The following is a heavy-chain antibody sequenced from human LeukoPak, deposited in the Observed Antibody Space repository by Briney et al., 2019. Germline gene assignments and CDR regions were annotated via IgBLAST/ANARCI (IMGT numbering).Heavy chain of an antibody. D-gene: IGHD3-22*01. J-gene: IGHJ4*02. Sequence: ASVKVSCKASGYTFTSYDINWVRQATGQGLEWMGWMNPNSGNTGYAQKFQGRVTMTRNTSISTAYIELSSLRSEDTAVYYCARATLYDYYDSSGYYDYWGQGTLVTVSS. CDR2: MNPNSGNT. CDR1: GYTFTSYD. V-gene: IGHV1-8*01. CDR3: ARATLYDYYDSSGYYDY.